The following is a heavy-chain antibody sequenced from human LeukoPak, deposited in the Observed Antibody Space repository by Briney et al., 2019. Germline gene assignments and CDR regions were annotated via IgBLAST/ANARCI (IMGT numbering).Heavy chain of an antibody. V-gene: IGHV3-74*01. J-gene: IGHJ4*02. CDR2: INTDGSST. D-gene: IGHD3-16*01. CDR1: GFTFSSYA. CDR3: ARIMGVIQPI. Sequence: GGSLRLSCAASGFTFSSYAMSWVRQAPGKGLVWVSRINTDGSSTTYADSVKGRFTISRDNAKNTLYLQMNSLRAEDTAVYYCARIMGVIQPIWGQGTLVTVSS.